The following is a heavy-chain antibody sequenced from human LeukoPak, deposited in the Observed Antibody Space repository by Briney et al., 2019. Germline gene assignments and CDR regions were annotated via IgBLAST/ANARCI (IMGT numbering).Heavy chain of an antibody. J-gene: IGHJ4*02. CDR2: ISYDGSNK. D-gene: IGHD3-16*01. CDR1: GFPFSSYA. CDR3: AKEETITFGGDPAY. V-gene: IGHV3-30-3*01. Sequence: PGGSLKLSCSASGFPFSSYAMHWVRQAPGKGLEWVAVISYDGSNKYYADSVKGRFTISRDNSKNTLYLQMNSLRAEDTAVYYCAKEETITFGGDPAYWGQGTLVTVSS.